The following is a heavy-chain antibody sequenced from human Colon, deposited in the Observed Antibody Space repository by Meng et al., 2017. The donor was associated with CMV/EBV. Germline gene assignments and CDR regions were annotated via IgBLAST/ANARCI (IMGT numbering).Heavy chain of an antibody. Sequence: QVQLQESGPRLVKPSQTLSLTCTVSGGSISSGTYFWNWIRQPAGKGLEWIGRIYTNGNTNYNPSLKSRVTISIDTSKNQFSLKLNSVAATDTAIYYCVTFDMGTPRTEDYWGPGTLVTVSS. V-gene: IGHV4-61*02. CDR2: IYTNGNT. J-gene: IGHJ4*02. CDR1: GGSISSGTYF. CDR3: VTFDMGTPRTEDY. D-gene: IGHD3-9*01.